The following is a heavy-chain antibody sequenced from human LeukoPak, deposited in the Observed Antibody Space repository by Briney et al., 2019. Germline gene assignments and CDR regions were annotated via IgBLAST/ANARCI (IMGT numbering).Heavy chain of an antibody. J-gene: IGHJ3*01. CDR2: LQNDGGDI. D-gene: IGHD4-17*01. CDR1: GFTFSNYG. CDR3: TRDGYADSATDGFDV. V-gene: IGHV3-30*06. Sequence: PGGSLRLSCAASGFTFSNYGMHWVRQAPDKGLEWVAFLQNDGGDIHYADSVEGRFTISRDNSKNTLYLQMNSLRAEDTAVYYCTRDGYADSATDGFDVWGQGTMVTVSS.